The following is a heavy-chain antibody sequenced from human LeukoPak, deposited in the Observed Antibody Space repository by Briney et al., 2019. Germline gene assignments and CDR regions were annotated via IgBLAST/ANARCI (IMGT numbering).Heavy chain of an antibody. V-gene: IGHV3-23*01. CDR1: GFTFSSYG. CDR2: ISGSGGST. J-gene: IGHJ4*02. CDR3: AKDQGGLLLDY. D-gene: IGHD2-21*01. Sequence: GGSLRLTCAASGFTFSSYGMSWVRQAPGKGLEWVSAISGSGGSTYYADSVKGRFTISRDNSKNTLYLRMNSLRAEDTAVYYCAKDQGGLLLDYWGQGTLVTVSS.